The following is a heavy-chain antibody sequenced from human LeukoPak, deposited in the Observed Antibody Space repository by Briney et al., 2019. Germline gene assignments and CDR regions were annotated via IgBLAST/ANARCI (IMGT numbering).Heavy chain of an antibody. Sequence: SETLSLTCTVSGGSISSYYWSWIRQPAGKGLEWIGRIYTSGSTNYNPSLKSRVTMSVDTSKNQFSLKLSSVTAADTAVYYCARESLAPDPGSYFDYWGQGTLVTVSS. D-gene: IGHD7-27*01. V-gene: IGHV4-4*07. CDR1: GGSISSYY. J-gene: IGHJ4*02. CDR3: ARESLAPDPGSYFDY. CDR2: IYTSGST.